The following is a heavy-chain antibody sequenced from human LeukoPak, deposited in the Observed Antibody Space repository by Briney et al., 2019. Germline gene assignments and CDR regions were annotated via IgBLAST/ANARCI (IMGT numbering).Heavy chain of an antibody. CDR3: ARDISGIAAAGVFDS. V-gene: IGHV4-30-4*01. D-gene: IGHD6-13*01. J-gene: IGHJ4*02. Sequence: SETLSLTCTVSGGSISVGDYYWSWLRQPPGKGLEWIGYIYYSGSTYYNPSLKSRLTISVDTSKNQFSLKLSSVTAADTAVYYCARDISGIAAAGVFDSWGQGTLVTVSS. CDR2: IYYSGST. CDR1: GGSISVGDYY.